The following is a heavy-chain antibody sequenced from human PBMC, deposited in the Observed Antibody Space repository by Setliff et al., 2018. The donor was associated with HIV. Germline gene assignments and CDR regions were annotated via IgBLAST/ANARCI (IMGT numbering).Heavy chain of an antibody. V-gene: IGHV3-74*01. CDR2: IDSGDGT. J-gene: IGHJ4*02. D-gene: IGHD5-18*01. CDR3: SSIELAAMVPVDY. CDR1: GFTFSNYW. Sequence: GGSLRLSCAASGFTFSNYWMHWVRQPPGKGLVWVSLIDSGDGTYYSDSVKGRFTISRDNAKNTLYLQMNSLRAEDTAVYYCSSIELAAMVPVDYWGQGTLVTVSS.